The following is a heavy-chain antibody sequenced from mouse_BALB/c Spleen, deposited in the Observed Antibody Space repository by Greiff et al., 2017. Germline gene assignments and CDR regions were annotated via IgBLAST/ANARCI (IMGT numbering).Heavy chain of an antibody. V-gene: IGHV1S81*02. D-gene: IGHD2-3*01. J-gene: IGHJ4*01. CDR3: ARFYDGYYVGAMDY. CDR2: INPSNGRT. CDR1: GYTFTSYW. Sequence: QVQLQQPGAELVKPGASVKLSCKASGYTFTSYWMHWVKQRPGQGLEWIGEINPSNGRTNYNEKFKSKATLTVDKSSSTAYMQLSSLTSEDSAVYYGARFYDGYYVGAMDYWGQGTSVTVSS.